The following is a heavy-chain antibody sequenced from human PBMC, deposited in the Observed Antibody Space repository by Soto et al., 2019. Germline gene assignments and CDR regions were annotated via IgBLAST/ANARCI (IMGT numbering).Heavy chain of an antibody. CDR2: ISESGAYT. V-gene: IGHV3-23*01. Sequence: GGSLRLSCTASQFSLSGSVIYWVRQAPGKGLEWVSAISESGAYTNYADSVRGRFTTSTDNSNNTVYLDMNTLRGEDTARYFCAKLAVRLAYCSIDFWGQGTTVTVSS. CDR1: QFSLSGSV. D-gene: IGHD2-15*01. CDR3: AKLAVRLAYCSIDF. J-gene: IGHJ6*02.